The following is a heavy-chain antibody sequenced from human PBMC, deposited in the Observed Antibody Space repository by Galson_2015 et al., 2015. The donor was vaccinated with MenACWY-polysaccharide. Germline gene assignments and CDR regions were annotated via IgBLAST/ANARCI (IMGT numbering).Heavy chain of an antibody. CDR2: VSRDGSSQ. V-gene: IGHV3-30*03. J-gene: IGHJ4*02. CDR3: ARNVRPYTSGAIPDY. Sequence: SLRLSCAASGFIFSSSGMHWVRQAPGKGLEWLAIVSRDGSSQFYAESVKGRFTVSRDNSKDTLYLQMNSLRVEDTAMYYCARNVRPYTSGAIPDYWGQGTLVTVSS. CDR1: GFIFSSSG. D-gene: IGHD2-8*01.